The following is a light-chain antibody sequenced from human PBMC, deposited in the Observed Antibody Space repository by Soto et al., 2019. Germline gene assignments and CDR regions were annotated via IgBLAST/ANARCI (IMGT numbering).Light chain of an antibody. CDR2: DVS. V-gene: IGLV2-14*01. J-gene: IGLJ2*01. Sequence: QSALTQPASVSGSPGQSITISFTGISSDVGGYNYVSWYQQHPGKAPKLMIYDVSNRPAGVSNRFSGSKSGNTASLTISGLQAEDEADYYCSSYTSSSTVFGGGTKVTVL. CDR3: SSYTSSSTV. CDR1: SSDVGGYNY.